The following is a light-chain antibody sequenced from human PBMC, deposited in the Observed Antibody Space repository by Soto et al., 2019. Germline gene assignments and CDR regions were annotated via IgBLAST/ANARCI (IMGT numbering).Light chain of an antibody. CDR2: AVS. Sequence: DIPLTQSPSLLSASVGHRVTITCRASQGISSYFAWYQQKRGKANKLLIYAVSTLQSGVPPRFSGSPSGTEFALSISSLQPEYFATYYCQQLNSYRLIFGGGTKVEIK. CDR3: QQLNSYRLI. V-gene: IGKV1-9*01. J-gene: IGKJ4*01. CDR1: QGISSY.